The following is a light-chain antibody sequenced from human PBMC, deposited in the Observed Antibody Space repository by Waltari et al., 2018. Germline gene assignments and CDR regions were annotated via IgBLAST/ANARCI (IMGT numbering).Light chain of an antibody. CDR3: QQYDISPPLT. CDR2: GGS. CDR1: QSINSNY. V-gene: IGKV3-20*01. Sequence: EVVLTQSPGTLYLSPGERATLSSRASQSINSNYLAWYQQKPGQSPSLLIYGGSTRATGIPDRFSGSGSGTDFTLTISRLEPEDFAVYYCQQYDISPPLTFGGGTKVEIK. J-gene: IGKJ4*01.